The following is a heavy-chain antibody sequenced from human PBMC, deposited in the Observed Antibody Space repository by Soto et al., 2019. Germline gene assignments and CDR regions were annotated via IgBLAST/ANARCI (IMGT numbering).Heavy chain of an antibody. CDR2: IYHSGST. J-gene: IGHJ5*02. CDR1: GGSISSGGYS. D-gene: IGHD3-10*01. CDR3: ARETMVRGVMWSDWFDP. V-gene: IGHV4-30-2*01. Sequence: PSETLSLTCAVSGGSISSGGYSWSWIRQPPGKGLEWIGYIYHSGSTYYNPSLKSRVTISVDRSKNQFSLKLSSVTAADTAVYYCARETMVRGVMWSDWFDPWGQGTLVTVSS.